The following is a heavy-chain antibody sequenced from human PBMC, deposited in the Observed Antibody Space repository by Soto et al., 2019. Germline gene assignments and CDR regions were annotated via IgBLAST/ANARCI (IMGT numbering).Heavy chain of an antibody. CDR2: IKQDGSEK. V-gene: IGHV3-7*03. CDR1: GFTFSSYW. CDR3: ARAGHCSSASCLPFNY. Sequence: GGFLRLSCAASGFTFSSYWMSWVRQAPGRWLEWLANIKQDGSEKYYVDSVKGRFTISRDNAKNSLYLQMNSLRAEDTAVYYCARAGHCSSASCLPFNYWGQGALVTVSS. D-gene: IGHD2-2*01. J-gene: IGHJ4*02.